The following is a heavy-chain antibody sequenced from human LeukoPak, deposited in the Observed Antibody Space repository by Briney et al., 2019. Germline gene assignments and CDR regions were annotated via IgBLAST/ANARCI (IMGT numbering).Heavy chain of an antibody. J-gene: IGHJ4*02. CDR1: GFTFSSYA. V-gene: IGHV3-23*01. CDR2: ISGSGDTT. CDR3: AKVYGDGAYYFDY. Sequence: GGSLRLSCAASGFTFSSYAMSWVRQAPGKGLEWVSTISGSGDTTYYADSEKGRFTISRDNSQNTLSLQMTSLTGEDTAVNDCAKVYGDGAYYFDYWGQGTLVTVSS. D-gene: IGHD4-17*01.